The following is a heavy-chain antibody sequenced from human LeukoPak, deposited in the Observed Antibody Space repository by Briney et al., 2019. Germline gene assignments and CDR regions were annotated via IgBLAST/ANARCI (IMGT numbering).Heavy chain of an antibody. CDR1: GYTFTGYY. CDR3: ARYDPWSYYFDC. J-gene: IGHJ4*02. V-gene: IGHV1-2*05. CDR2: INPNSGGT. D-gene: IGHD3-10*01. Sequence: GASVKVSCKASGYTFTGYYMHWVRQAPGQGLEWMGRINPNSGGTNYAQKFQGRVTMTRDTSISTAYMELSRLRSDDTVVYYCARYDPWSYYFDCWGQGTLVTVSS.